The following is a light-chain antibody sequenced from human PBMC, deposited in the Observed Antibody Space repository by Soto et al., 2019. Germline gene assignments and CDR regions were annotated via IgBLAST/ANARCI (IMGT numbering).Light chain of an antibody. Sequence: QSVLTQPASVSGSPGQSITISCTGTSSDIGYYNYVSWFQQHPGKAPKLIISQVTNRPSGISTRFSGSKSGNTASLTISGLQAEDEADYYCSSYTSSIFYVFGTGTKVT. V-gene: IGLV2-14*01. CDR1: SSDIGYYNY. CDR3: SSYTSSIFYV. CDR2: QVT. J-gene: IGLJ1*01.